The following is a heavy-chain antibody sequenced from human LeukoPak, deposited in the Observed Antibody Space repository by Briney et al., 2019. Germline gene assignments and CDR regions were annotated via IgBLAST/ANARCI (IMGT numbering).Heavy chain of an antibody. CDR2: INGDGSVT. V-gene: IGHV3-74*01. J-gene: IGHJ4*02. D-gene: IGHD2-21*02. CDR3: ANFYCGGDCSG. CDR1: GFTFSSYW. Sequence: PGGSLRLSCAASGFTFSSYWMHWVRQAPGKGLVWVSRINGDGSVTTYADSVKGRFTISRDNAKNTLYLQMNSLRAEDTAVYYCANFYCGGDCSGWGQGTLVTVSS.